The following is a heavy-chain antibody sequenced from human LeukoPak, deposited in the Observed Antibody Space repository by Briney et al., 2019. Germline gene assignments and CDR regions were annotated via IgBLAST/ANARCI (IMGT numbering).Heavy chain of an antibody. J-gene: IGHJ6*02. V-gene: IGHV1-3*01. Sequence: ASVKVSCKASGYTFTSYAMHWVRQAPGQRLEWMGWINAGNGNTKYSQKFQGRVTVARDTSASTAYMELSSLRSEDTAVYYCAGLRFLEWSRHYYYGMDVWGQGTTVTVSS. D-gene: IGHD3-3*01. CDR3: AGLRFLEWSRHYYYGMDV. CDR2: INAGNGNT. CDR1: GYTFTSYA.